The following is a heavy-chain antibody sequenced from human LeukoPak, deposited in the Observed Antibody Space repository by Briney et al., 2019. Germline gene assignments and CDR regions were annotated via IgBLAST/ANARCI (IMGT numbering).Heavy chain of an antibody. V-gene: IGHV6-1*01. CDR2: TYYRSKWYN. Sequence: SQTLSLTFAISGDSHSNNSAAWNWLRQSPARGLEWLGSTYYRSKWYNDYAVSGKSRITINPDTSKNQFSLQFNSVPPEDTAVYYCARAVGNFGTVNYFDYWDQGALVTVSS. CDR3: ARAVGNFGTVNYFDY. J-gene: IGHJ4*02. CDR1: GDSHSNNSAA. D-gene: IGHD1-1*01.